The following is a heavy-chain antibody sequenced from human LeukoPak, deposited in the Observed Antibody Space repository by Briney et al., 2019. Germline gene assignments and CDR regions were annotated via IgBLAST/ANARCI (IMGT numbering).Heavy chain of an antibody. CDR1: GFTFSSYW. Sequence: GGSLRLSCAASGFTFSSYWMHWVRQAPGKGLVWVSRINSDGSSTSYADSVKDRFTISRDNAKNTLYLQMNSLRAEDTAVYYCAPTWGAAAGPHYWGQGTLVTVSS. J-gene: IGHJ4*02. CDR2: INSDGSST. D-gene: IGHD6-13*01. CDR3: APTWGAAAGPHY. V-gene: IGHV3-74*01.